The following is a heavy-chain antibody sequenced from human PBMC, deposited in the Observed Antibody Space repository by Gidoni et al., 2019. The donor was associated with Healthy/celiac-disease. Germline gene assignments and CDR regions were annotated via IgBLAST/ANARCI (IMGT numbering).Heavy chain of an antibody. D-gene: IGHD2-15*01. CDR3: ASNVVVVAANGAFDI. V-gene: IGHV3-48*01. J-gene: IGHJ3*02. CDR2: ISSSSSTI. Sequence: EVQLVESGGGLVQPGGSMRPSCPPSGFTFSSYSMNWVRQAPGKGLEWVSYISSSSSTIYYADSVKGRFTISRDNAKNSLYLQMNSLRAEDTAVYYCASNVVVVAANGAFDIWGQGTMVTVSS. CDR1: GFTFSSYS.